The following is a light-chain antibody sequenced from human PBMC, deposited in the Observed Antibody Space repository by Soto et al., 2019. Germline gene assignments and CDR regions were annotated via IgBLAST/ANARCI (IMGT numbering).Light chain of an antibody. CDR1: QTISSW. J-gene: IGKJ1*01. Sequence: DIQMTQSPSTLSGSVGDRVTITCRASQTISSWLAWYQQKPGKAPKXLIYKASTLKSGVPSRFSGTGSGTELTITINSLQPDDGETYDGQHYNSYSEAFGQGTKVDIK. CDR2: KAS. V-gene: IGKV1-5*03. CDR3: QHYNSYSEA.